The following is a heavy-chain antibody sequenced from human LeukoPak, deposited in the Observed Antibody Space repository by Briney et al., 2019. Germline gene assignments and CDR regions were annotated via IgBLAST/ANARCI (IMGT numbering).Heavy chain of an antibody. CDR2: IRYDGSKK. J-gene: IGHJ4*02. V-gene: IGHV3-30*02. D-gene: IGHD2-2*01. CDR1: GFTFSSYG. CDR3: ATEVPHQDPPN. Sequence: PGGSLRLSCAASGFTFSSYGMHWVRQAPGKGLEWVAFIRYDGSKKYYADSVKGRFTISRDNSKNTLYLQMNSLRAEDTAVYYCATEVPHQDPPNWGQGTLVTVSS.